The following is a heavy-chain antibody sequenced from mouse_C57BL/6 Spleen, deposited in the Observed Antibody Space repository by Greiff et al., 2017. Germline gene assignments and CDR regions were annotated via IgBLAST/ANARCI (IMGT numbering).Heavy chain of an antibody. CDR1: GYTFTSYW. V-gene: IGHV1-50*01. Sequence: QVQLQQPGAELVKPGASVKLSCKASGYTFTSYWMQWVKQRPGQGLVWIGEIDPSDSYTNYNQKFKCKATLTVDTSSSTAYMQLSSLTSEDSAVYYCARCGASYGSIDYWGQGTTLTVSS. D-gene: IGHD1-1*01. J-gene: IGHJ2*01. CDR3: ARCGASYGSIDY. CDR2: IDPSDSYT.